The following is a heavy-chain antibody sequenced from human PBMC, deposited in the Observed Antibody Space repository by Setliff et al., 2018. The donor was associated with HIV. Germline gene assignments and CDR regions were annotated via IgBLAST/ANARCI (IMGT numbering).Heavy chain of an antibody. CDR1: GGSIKSSSYY. Sequence: SETLSLTCTASGGSIKSSSYYWGWIRQPPGKGLEWIGSIYYSGNTYYNPSLKSRVTISVDTSRNQFSLRLSSVTAADTAIYYCARVPTSSWYVTTQRTKEYFQQWGQGTLVTVSS. J-gene: IGHJ1*01. V-gene: IGHV4-39*07. D-gene: IGHD6-13*01. CDR3: ARVPTSSWYVTTQRTKEYFQQ. CDR2: IYYSGNT.